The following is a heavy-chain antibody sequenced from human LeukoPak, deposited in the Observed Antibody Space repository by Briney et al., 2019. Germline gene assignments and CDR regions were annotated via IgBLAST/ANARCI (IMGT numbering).Heavy chain of an antibody. D-gene: IGHD3-10*02. J-gene: IGHJ6*04. CDR3: AELGITMIGGV. CDR2: ISSSGSTI. CDR1: GFPFSSYA. V-gene: IGHV3-48*03. Sequence: PGGSLGLSCAASGFPFSSYAMSWVRPAPGKGLEWVSYISSSGSTIYYADSVKGRFPISRDNAKNSLYLQMNSLRAEDTAVYYCAELGITMIGGVWGKGTTVTISS.